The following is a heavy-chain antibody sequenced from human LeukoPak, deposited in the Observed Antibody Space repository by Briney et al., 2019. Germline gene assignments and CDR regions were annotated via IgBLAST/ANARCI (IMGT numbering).Heavy chain of an antibody. J-gene: IGHJ4*02. V-gene: IGHV3-23*01. D-gene: IGHD6-19*01. CDR1: GFTFSSYA. CDR2: ISGSGGSI. Sequence: GGSLRLSCAASGFTFSSYAMSWVRQAPGKGLEWVSAISGSGGSIYYADSVKGRFTISRDNSKNTLYLQMNSLRAEDTAVYYCAKERESYSSGWSLLDYWGQGTLVTVSS. CDR3: AKERESYSSGWSLLDY.